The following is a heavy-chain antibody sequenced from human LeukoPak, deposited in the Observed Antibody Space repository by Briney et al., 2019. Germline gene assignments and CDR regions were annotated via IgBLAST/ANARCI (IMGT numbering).Heavy chain of an antibody. V-gene: IGHV4-39*07. CDR2: IYYSGST. Sequence: SETLSLTCTVSGGSISSYYWGWIRQPPGKGLEWIGSIYYSGSTYYNPSLKSRVTISVDTSKNQFSLKLSSVTAADTAVYYCWGYYDSSGYYYYFDYWGQGTLVTVSS. J-gene: IGHJ4*02. CDR3: WGYYDSSGYYYYFDY. CDR1: GGSISSYY. D-gene: IGHD3-22*01.